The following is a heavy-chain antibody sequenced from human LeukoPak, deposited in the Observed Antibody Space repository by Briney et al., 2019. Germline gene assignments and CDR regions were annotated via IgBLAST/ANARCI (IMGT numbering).Heavy chain of an antibody. J-gene: IGHJ4*02. Sequence: SGTLSLTCTVSGGSISSYYWSWIRQPPGKGLEWIGYIYYSGSTNYNPSLKSRVTISVDTSKNQFSLKLSSVTAADTAVYYCARDLGRKVFDYWGQGTLVTVSS. CDR2: IYYSGST. CDR3: ARDLGRKVFDY. V-gene: IGHV4-59*01. CDR1: GGSISSYY.